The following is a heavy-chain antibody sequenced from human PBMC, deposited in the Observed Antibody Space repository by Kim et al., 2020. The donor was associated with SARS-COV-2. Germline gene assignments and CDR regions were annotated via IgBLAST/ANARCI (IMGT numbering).Heavy chain of an antibody. Sequence: GGSLRLSCAASGFTFSSYEMNWVRQAPGKGLEWVSYISSSGSTIYYADSVKGRFTISRDNAKNSLYLQMNSLRAEDTAVYYCARDSGRYRYNWNDAEFDYWGQGTLVTVSS. CDR1: GFTFSSYE. V-gene: IGHV3-48*03. D-gene: IGHD1-20*01. J-gene: IGHJ4*02. CDR2: ISSSGSTI. CDR3: ARDSGRYRYNWNDAEFDY.